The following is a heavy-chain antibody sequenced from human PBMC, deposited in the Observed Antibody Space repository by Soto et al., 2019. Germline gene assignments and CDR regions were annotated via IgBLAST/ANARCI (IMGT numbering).Heavy chain of an antibody. CDR3: TTDSHFTMILVRFDY. CDR2: IKSKTDGGTT. D-gene: IGHD3-22*01. V-gene: IGHV3-15*01. Sequence: GGSLRLSCAASGLTFSSYAMSWIRQAPGKGLEWVGRIKSKTDGGTTDYAAPVKGRFAISRDDSRNMVYLQMNSLKTEDTAVYYCTTDSHFTMILVRFDYWGLGTLVTVSP. CDR1: GLTFSSYA. J-gene: IGHJ4*01.